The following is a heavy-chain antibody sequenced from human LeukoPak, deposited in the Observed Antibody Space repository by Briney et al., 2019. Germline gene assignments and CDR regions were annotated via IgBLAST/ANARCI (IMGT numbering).Heavy chain of an antibody. V-gene: IGHV5-51*01. D-gene: IGHD6-19*01. CDR3: ARQAKQWPDYFDY. CDR1: GYSFASYW. J-gene: IGHJ4*02. CDR2: IYPGDSDT. Sequence: GESLKISCKGSGYSFASYWIGWVRQVPGKGLEWMGIIYPGDSDTRYSPSFQGQVTISADKSISTAYLQWSSLKASDTAMYYCARQAKQWPDYFDYWGQGTLVTVSS.